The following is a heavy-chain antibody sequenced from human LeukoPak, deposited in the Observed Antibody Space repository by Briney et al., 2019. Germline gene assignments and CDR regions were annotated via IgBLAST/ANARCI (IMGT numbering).Heavy chain of an antibody. J-gene: IGHJ3*02. CDR1: SDSIRSSTSY. CDR3: ARLDKRVHNTFDI. D-gene: IGHD3-9*01. V-gene: IGHV4-39*01. CDR2: IFYSGAT. Sequence: PSETLSLTCTVSSDSIRSSTSYWGWIRQPPGKGLEYIGSIFYSGATYYNPSLKSRVTLSVDMSKNQFSLKLSSVTAADTAVYYCARLDKRVHNTFDIWGQGTMVTVSS.